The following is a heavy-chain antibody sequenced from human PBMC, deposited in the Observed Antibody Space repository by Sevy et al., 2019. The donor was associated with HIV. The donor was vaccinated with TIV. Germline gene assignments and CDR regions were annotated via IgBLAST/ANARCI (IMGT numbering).Heavy chain of an antibody. Sequence: SLSCAASGFTFSSYSMNWVRQAPGKGLEWVSYISSSSSTIYYADSVKGRFTISRDNAKNSLYLQMNSLRDEDTAVYYCARDSKIVVVPAAVDYWGQGTLVTVSS. CDR3: ARDSKIVVVPAAVDY. CDR2: ISSSSSTI. D-gene: IGHD2-2*01. V-gene: IGHV3-48*02. CDR1: GFTFSSYS. J-gene: IGHJ4*02.